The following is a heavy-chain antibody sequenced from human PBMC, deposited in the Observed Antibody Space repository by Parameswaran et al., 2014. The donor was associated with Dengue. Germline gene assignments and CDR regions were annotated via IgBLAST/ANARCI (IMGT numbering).Heavy chain of an antibody. V-gene: IGHV4-30-4*01. CDR2: IYYSGST. D-gene: IGHD3-3*01. CDR3: ARDQRFLEWLFRPNYGMDV. J-gene: IGHJ6*02. Sequence: VRQMPGKGLEWIGYIYYSGSTYYNPSLKSRVTISVDTSKNQFSLKLSSVTAADTAVYYCARDQRFLEWLFRPNYGMDVWGQGTTVTVSS.